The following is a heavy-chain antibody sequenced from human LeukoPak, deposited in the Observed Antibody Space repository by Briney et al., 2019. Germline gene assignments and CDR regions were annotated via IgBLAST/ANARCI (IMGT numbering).Heavy chain of an antibody. CDR3: ARNTYRPSNWFDP. D-gene: IGHD1-26*01. Sequence: PSETLSLTCTVSGGSISSYYWSWIRQPPGKGLEWIGYIYYSGSTNYNPSLKSRVTISVDTSKNQFSLKLSSVTAADTAVYYCARNTYRPSNWFDPWGQGTLVTVSS. V-gene: IGHV4-59*01. CDR1: GGSISSYY. J-gene: IGHJ5*02. CDR2: IYYSGST.